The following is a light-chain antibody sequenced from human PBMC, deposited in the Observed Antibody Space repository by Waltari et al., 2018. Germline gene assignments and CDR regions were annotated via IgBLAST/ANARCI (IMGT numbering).Light chain of an antibody. Sequence: DIVMTQSPDSLAVSLGERATVNCKSSQNILYNSNNRNYLAWYQQKPGQPPKLLIYWAPRGESGVPDGFSGGGSGTDLTLTISSLQAEDVAVYFCQQYYSTPFTFGQGTKLEIK. CDR1: QNILYNSNNRNY. J-gene: IGKJ2*01. CDR3: QQYYSTPFT. V-gene: IGKV4-1*01. CDR2: WAP.